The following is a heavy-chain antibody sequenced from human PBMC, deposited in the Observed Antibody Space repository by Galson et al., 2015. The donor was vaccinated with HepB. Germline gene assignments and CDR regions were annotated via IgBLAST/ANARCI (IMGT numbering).Heavy chain of an antibody. J-gene: IGHJ3*02. V-gene: IGHV2-70*01. CDR3: ARTLTTVPPTGRSPAVIGAFDI. CDR1: GFSLSTSGMC. Sequence: PALVKPTQTLTLTCTFSGFSLSTSGMCVSWIRQPPGKALEWLALIDWDDDKYYSTSLKTRLTISKDTSKNQVVLTMTNMDPVDTATYYCARTLTTVPPTGRSPAVIGAFDIWGQGTMVTVSS. CDR2: IDWDDDK. D-gene: IGHD4-17*01.